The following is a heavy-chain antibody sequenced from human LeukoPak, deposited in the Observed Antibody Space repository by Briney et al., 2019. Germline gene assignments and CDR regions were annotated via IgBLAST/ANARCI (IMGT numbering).Heavy chain of an antibody. D-gene: IGHD3-10*01. Sequence: ASVMVSCKVSGYTLTELSMHWVRQAPGKGLEWMGGFDPEDDETIYAQKFQGRVTMTEDTSTDTAYMELSSLRSEDTAVYYCATALYGSGSYYNHWGQGTLVTVSS. CDR3: ATALYGSGSYYNH. CDR2: FDPEDDET. V-gene: IGHV1-24*01. J-gene: IGHJ5*02. CDR1: GYTLTELS.